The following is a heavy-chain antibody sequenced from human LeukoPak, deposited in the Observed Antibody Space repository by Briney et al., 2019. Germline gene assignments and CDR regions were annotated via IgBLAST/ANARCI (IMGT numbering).Heavy chain of an antibody. Sequence: SETLSLTCSVSGDSISSGSFYWGWICQPPGKGLEWIGSISYSGTTYYNPSLNSRVTISVDTSKNQFSLKLNSVTAADTAVYFCARQKYYYGSESFYPFDYWGQGTLVTASS. CDR2: ISYSGTT. J-gene: IGHJ4*02. CDR3: ARQKYYYGSESFYPFDY. D-gene: IGHD3-10*01. V-gene: IGHV4-39*01. CDR1: GDSISSGSFY.